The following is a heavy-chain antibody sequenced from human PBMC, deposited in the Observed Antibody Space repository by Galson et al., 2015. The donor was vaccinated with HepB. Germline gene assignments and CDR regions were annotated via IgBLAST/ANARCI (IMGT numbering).Heavy chain of an antibody. D-gene: IGHD2-21*02. J-gene: IGHJ4*02. CDR1: GFTVSSNY. V-gene: IGHV3-66*02. CDR2: IYSGGST. CDR3: AREDNCGGDCYSDY. Sequence: SLRLSCAASGFTVSSNYMSWVRQAPGKGLEWVSVIYSGGSTYYADSVKGRFTISRVNSKNTLYLQMNSLRAEDTAVYYCAREDNCGGDCYSDYWGQGTLVTVSS.